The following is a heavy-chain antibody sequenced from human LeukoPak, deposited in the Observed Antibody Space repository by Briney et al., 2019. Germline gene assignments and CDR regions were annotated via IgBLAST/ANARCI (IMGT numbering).Heavy chain of an antibody. J-gene: IGHJ4*02. CDR3: ARGRDYYDSGGYYETPFDY. Sequence: VKVSCKASGYTFTSYGISWVRQAPRQGLEWMGWISAYNGNTNYAQKPQGRVTMTTDTSTSTAYMELRSLRSDDTAVYYCARGRDYYDSGGYYETPFDYWGQGTLVTVSS. CDR2: ISAYNGNT. V-gene: IGHV1-18*01. CDR1: GYTFTSYG. D-gene: IGHD3-22*01.